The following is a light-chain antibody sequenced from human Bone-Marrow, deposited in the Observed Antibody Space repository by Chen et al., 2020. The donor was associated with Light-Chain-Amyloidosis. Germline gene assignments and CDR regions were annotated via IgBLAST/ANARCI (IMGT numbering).Light chain of an antibody. J-gene: IGKJ3*01. CDR3: QQYSSRPFA. CDR1: QAISNY. V-gene: IGKV1-33*01. Sequence: DIQMTQSPSSLSASVGDRVTLSCQASQAISNYLNWFQQKPGKAPTLLIYDASSLETGVPSRFRGSGSGTDFPFTISSLQPEDIATDYCQQYSSRPFAFGPGTKVESK. CDR2: DAS.